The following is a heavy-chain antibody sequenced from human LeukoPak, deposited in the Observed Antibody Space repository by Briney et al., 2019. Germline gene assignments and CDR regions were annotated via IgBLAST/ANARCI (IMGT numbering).Heavy chain of an antibody. V-gene: IGHV3-21*01. Sequence: GGSLRLSCAASGFTFSSYSMNWVRQAPGKGLEWVSSISSSSSSRYYADSVKGRFTISRDNAKNSLHLQMSSLRAEDTAVYYCARLGGYSYDQKSGPADYWGQGTLVTVSS. D-gene: IGHD5-18*01. J-gene: IGHJ4*02. CDR1: GFTFSSYS. CDR2: ISSSSSSR. CDR3: ARLGGYSYDQKSGPADY.